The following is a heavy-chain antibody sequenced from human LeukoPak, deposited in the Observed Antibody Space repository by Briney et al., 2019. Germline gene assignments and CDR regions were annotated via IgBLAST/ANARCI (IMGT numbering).Heavy chain of an antibody. D-gene: IGHD2-2*01. Sequence: GGSLRLSCAASGFTFSSYGIHWVRQAPGKGLEWVTVISYDGSNKYYADSVRGRFTISRDNSKNTLYLQMNSLRAEDTAVYYCAKDIVVVPAAIGYYYYYGMDVWGQGTTVTVSS. CDR3: AKDIVVVPAAIGYYYYYGMDV. V-gene: IGHV3-30*18. CDR2: ISYDGSNK. J-gene: IGHJ6*02. CDR1: GFTFSSYG.